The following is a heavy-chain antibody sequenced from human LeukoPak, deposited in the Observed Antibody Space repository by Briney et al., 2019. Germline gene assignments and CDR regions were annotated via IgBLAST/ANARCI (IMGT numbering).Heavy chain of an antibody. Sequence: GGSLRLSCAASGSTFSTYAMSWVRQAPGKGLEWVSAISGSGVTTYYADSVKGRFTISRDNSKNTLYLQMNSLRAEDTAVYFCANYYCSGGTCSHFDYWGQGSQVTVSS. V-gene: IGHV3-23*01. CDR3: ANYYCSGGTCSHFDY. CDR1: GSTFSTYA. J-gene: IGHJ4*02. CDR2: ISGSGVTT. D-gene: IGHD2-15*01.